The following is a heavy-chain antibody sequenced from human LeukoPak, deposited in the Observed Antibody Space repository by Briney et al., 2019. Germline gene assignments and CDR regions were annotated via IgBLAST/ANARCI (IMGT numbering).Heavy chain of an antibody. V-gene: IGHV4-34*01. Sequence: SETLSLTCAVYGGSFSGYYWSWIRQPPGKGLEWIGEINHSGSTNYNPSLKSRVTISVDTSKNQFSLKLSSVTAADTAVYYCARGLEDSSSTPLDYWGQGTLVTVSS. CDR2: INHSGST. J-gene: IGHJ4*02. CDR3: ARGLEDSSSTPLDY. CDR1: GGSFSGYY. D-gene: IGHD6-6*01.